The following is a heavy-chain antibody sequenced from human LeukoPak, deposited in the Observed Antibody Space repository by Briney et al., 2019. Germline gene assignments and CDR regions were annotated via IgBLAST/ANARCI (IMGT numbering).Heavy chain of an antibody. V-gene: IGHV1-2*02. CDR3: ARDGYNLAYPYCDY. CDR2: INPNNDDA. CDR1: GYTFTGYY. J-gene: IGHJ4*02. D-gene: IGHD1-1*01. Sequence: ASVKVSCKASGYTFTGYYIHWIRQAPGQGLEWMGWINPNNDDARYAQKFQGRVTMTRDTSTTTAYMELIGLRSDDTAVFFCARDGYNLAYPYCDYWGQGTLVTVSS.